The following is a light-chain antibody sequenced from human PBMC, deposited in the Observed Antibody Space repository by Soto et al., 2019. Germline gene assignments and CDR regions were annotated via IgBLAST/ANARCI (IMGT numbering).Light chain of an antibody. CDR2: HVS. CDR3: YSYTTSSTYV. CDR1: SSDVGGYNY. V-gene: IGLV2-14*01. J-gene: IGLJ1*01. Sequence: QSVLTQPASVSGSPGQSITISCTGTSSDVGGYNYVSWYQQHPAKVPKLMIYHVSNRPSGVSDRFSGSKSGNTASLTISGLQAEDEGDYYCYSYTTSSTYVFGPGTKVTVL.